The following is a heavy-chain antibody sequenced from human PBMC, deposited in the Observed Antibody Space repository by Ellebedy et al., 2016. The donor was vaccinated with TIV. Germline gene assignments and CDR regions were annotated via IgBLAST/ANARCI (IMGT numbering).Heavy chain of an antibody. Sequence: ASVKVSXXASGYTFTRYGISWVRQAPGQGLEWMGWISTYNGNTNYAQKFQGRVTMTTDTSTSTAHMELRSLRSDDTAVYYCARNARSEYFQHWGQGTLVTVSS. CDR1: GYTFTRYG. CDR3: ARNARSEYFQH. J-gene: IGHJ1*01. CDR2: ISTYNGNT. D-gene: IGHD2-2*01. V-gene: IGHV1-18*01.